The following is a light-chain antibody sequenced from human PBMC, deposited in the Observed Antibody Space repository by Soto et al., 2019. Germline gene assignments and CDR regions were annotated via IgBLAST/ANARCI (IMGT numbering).Light chain of an antibody. J-gene: IGKJ4*02. CDR2: GAS. CDR1: QSVSPSS. CDR3: QQFAGS. V-gene: IGKV3-20*01. Sequence: EILLTQSPGTLSLYPGERATLSCRASQSVSPSSLAWYQQRPGQSPRLLIYGASSRATGIPDRFSGRGSGTDFTLIISRLEPEDFAVYYCQQFAGSFGGGTNVDI.